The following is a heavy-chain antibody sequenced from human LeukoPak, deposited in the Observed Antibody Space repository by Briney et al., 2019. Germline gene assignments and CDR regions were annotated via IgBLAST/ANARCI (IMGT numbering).Heavy chain of an antibody. J-gene: IGHJ4*02. Sequence: PGGAPRISCATPGFTLNTYWMTWVRPAPGKGVGWVANINHDGSATFYVDSVKGRFAISRDNAESSLHLQMNSLRAEDTALYYCATSVDTAAGPYWGQGTLVTVSS. D-gene: IGHD6-13*01. CDR2: INHDGSAT. CDR3: ATSVDTAAGPY. CDR1: GFTLNTYW. V-gene: IGHV3-7*01.